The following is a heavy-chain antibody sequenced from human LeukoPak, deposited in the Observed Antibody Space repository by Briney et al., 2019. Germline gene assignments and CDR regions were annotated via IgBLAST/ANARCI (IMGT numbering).Heavy chain of an antibody. CDR2: IRYDGSNK. D-gene: IGHD1-26*01. CDR1: GFTFSSYG. CDR3: AKDSGTYWVDYYYMDV. Sequence: GGSLRLSCAASGFTFSSYGMHWVRQAPGKGLEWVAFIRYDGSNKYYAESVKGRFTISRDNSKNTLYLQVNSLRTEDMAVYYCAKDSGTYWVDYYYMDVWGKGTTVTVSS. J-gene: IGHJ6*03. V-gene: IGHV3-30*02.